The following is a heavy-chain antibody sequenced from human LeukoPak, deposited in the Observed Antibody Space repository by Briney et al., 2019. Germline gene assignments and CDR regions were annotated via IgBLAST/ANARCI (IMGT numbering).Heavy chain of an antibody. CDR2: ISGSGGST. CDR3: AKVPSLRDPSNYYYYYMDV. D-gene: IGHD5-24*01. CDR1: GFTFSSYA. J-gene: IGHJ6*03. V-gene: IGHV3-23*01. Sequence: GGSLRLSCAASGFTFSSYAMSWVRQAPGKGLEWVSAISGSGGSTYYADSVKGRFTISRDNSKNTLYLQMNSLRAEDTAVYYCAKVPSLRDPSNYYYYYMDVWGKGTTVTVSS.